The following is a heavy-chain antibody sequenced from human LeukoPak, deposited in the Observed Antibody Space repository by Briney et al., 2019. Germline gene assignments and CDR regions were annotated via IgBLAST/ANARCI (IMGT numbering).Heavy chain of an antibody. D-gene: IGHD6-13*01. J-gene: IGHJ4*02. CDR1: GFSFSTYS. CDR3: ARVAEAAAFDS. Sequence: GGSLRLSCAAPGFSFSTYSMNWVRQAPGKGLEWVSSISRNSRYIYYADSMRGRFTISRDNAKNSLYLQMNSLKPEDTAVYYCARVAEAAAFDSWGQGTLVTVSS. CDR2: ISRNSRYI. V-gene: IGHV3-21*06.